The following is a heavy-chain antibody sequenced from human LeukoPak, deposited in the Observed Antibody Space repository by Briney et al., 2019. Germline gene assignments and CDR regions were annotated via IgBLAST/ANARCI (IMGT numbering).Heavy chain of an antibody. V-gene: IGHV4-59*12. CDR2: IYYSGRT. J-gene: IGHJ4*02. CDR3: AGDYGSGSYRFDY. CDR1: GGSISSYS. D-gene: IGHD3-10*01. Sequence: SETLSLTCTFSGGSISSYSWSWVRRPPGRGLEWIGYIYYSGRTTYNPSFKTRLTMSLDTSKNQFSLKLNSVTAADTAVYYCAGDYGSGSYRFDYWGQGTLVTVSS.